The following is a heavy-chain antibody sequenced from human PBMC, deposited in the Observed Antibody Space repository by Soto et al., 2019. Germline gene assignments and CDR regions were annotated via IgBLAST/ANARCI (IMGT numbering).Heavy chain of an antibody. D-gene: IGHD6-19*01. V-gene: IGHV3-72*01. J-gene: IGHJ6*04. CDR3: AMLGGWSGGSSGMDV. CDR2: IRRKANSYTT. CDR1: GLIFSDYH. Sequence: EVQLVESGGGLVQPGGSLRLSCAASGLIFSDYHMDWVRQAPGKGLEWVGRIRRKANSYTTEYAASVKGRFTISRDDSKNSLYLQMNSLKSEDTAVYYCAMLGGWSGGSSGMDVXXXXTXVTVSS.